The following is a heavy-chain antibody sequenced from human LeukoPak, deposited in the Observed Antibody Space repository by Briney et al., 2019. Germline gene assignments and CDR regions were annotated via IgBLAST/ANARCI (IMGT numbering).Heavy chain of an antibody. Sequence: GGSLRLSCAVSEFSVSSNYMNWVRQAPGKGLEWVSVIYSGGATYYADSVRGRFTTSRDNSKNMVSLQMTSLGAEDTAVYYCARGRFSGPDDYWGQGTLVTVSS. CDR3: ARGRFSGPDDY. CDR1: EFSVSSNY. V-gene: IGHV3-53*01. D-gene: IGHD6-19*01. CDR2: IYSGGAT. J-gene: IGHJ4*02.